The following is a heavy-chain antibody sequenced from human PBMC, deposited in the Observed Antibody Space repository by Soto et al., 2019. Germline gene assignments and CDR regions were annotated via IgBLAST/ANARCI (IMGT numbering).Heavy chain of an antibody. CDR1: GRSITSYY. D-gene: IGHD3-22*01. J-gene: IGHJ4*02. V-gene: IGHV4-59*12. CDR3: ARTYDSNGYANEFDS. Sequence: QVVLQESGPGLVKPSETLSLTCSVSGRSITSYYWSWVRQPPGKGLEWIGYIYDNGITSQNPSLKSRVTMSADTSQNQFSLKLTFVTGADTAVYYCARTYDSNGYANEFDSWGQGILVTVTS. CDR2: IYDNGIT.